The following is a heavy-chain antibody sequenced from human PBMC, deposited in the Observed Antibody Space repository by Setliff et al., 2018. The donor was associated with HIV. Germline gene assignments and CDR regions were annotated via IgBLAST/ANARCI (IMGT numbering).Heavy chain of an antibody. Sequence: GASVKVSCKASGYTFTSYFLHWVRQAPGQGLEWMGGIIPVLGLSYYAQNFQGRVTITADESTSTAYMELSSLRSEDTAVYYCASYSGSYYFILHYWGQGTLVTVSS. J-gene: IGHJ4*02. V-gene: IGHV1-69*10. CDR1: GYTFTSYF. CDR2: IIPVLGLS. CDR3: ASYSGSYYFILHY. D-gene: IGHD1-26*01.